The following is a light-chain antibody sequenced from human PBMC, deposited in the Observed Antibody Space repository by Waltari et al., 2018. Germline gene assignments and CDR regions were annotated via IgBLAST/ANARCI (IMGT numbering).Light chain of an antibody. CDR3: QQYDNWPPWT. CDR1: QSVSTN. CDR2: GAS. V-gene: IGKV3-15*01. Sequence: EVVMTQSPATLSVSPGQRATLSCRASQSVSTNVAWYQQKPGQAPRLLIYGASTRATDISARFSGSGSGTEFSLTISSLQSEDFAVYFCQQYDNWPPWTFGQGTKVEIK. J-gene: IGKJ1*01.